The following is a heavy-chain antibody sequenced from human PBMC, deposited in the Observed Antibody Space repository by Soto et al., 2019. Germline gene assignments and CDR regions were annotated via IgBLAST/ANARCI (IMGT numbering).Heavy chain of an antibody. CDR3: ASGYYYYMDV. Sequence: GGSLRLSCAASGFTFSSYWMSWVRQAPGKGREWVANRKQDGSEKYYMDSVKGRFTISVDNAKNSLYLQMNSLRAEDTAVHYCASGYYYYMDVWGKGTTVTVSS. CDR2: RKQDGSEK. CDR1: GFTFSSYW. D-gene: IGHD3-10*01. J-gene: IGHJ6*03. V-gene: IGHV3-7*01.